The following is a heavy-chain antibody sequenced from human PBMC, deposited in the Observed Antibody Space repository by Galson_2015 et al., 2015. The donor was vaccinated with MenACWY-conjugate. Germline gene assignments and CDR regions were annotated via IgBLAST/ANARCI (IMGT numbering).Heavy chain of an antibody. Sequence: SLRLSCAGSGFSFNRYWMSWVRQAPGKGLEWVANIKQDGSEKYYVDPVKGRFTISRDNSKNSLYLQMNSLRAEDTAVYYCARDPAESWFGEIVDYWGQGTLVTVSS. J-gene: IGHJ4*02. CDR2: IKQDGSEK. D-gene: IGHD3-10*01. CDR1: GFSFNRYW. V-gene: IGHV3-7*03. CDR3: ARDPAESWFGEIVDY.